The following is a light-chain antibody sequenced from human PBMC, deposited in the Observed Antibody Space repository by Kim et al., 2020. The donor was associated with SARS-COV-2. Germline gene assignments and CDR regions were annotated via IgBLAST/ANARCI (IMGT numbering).Light chain of an antibody. CDR1: SSDVGGYNY. CDR2: DVS. V-gene: IGLV2-11*01. Sequence: GQSVTISCTGTSSDVGGYNYVSWYQQHPAKAPKLMIYDVSKRPSGVPDRFSGSKSGNTASLTISGLQAEDEADYYCCSYAGSYTHVFGTGTKVTVL. J-gene: IGLJ1*01. CDR3: CSYAGSYTHV.